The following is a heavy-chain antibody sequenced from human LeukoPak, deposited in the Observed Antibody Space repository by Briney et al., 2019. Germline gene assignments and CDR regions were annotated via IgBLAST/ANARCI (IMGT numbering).Heavy chain of an antibody. V-gene: IGHV5-51*01. D-gene: IGHD3-10*01. CDR2: INPGDSNT. Sequence: GESLKISFKGSGFTFSDYWIGWVRQMPGKGLEWMGIINPGDSNTRYSPSFRGQVTISADKSISTAYLQWSSLKASDTAMYYCARVRGTTFIVSWFDPWGQGTLVTVSS. J-gene: IGHJ5*02. CDR1: GFTFSDYW. CDR3: ARVRGTTFIVSWFDP.